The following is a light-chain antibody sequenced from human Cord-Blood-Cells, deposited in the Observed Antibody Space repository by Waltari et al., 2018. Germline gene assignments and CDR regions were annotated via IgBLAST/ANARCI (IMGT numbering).Light chain of an antibody. J-gene: IGKJ2*01. CDR1: QRISIW. Sequence: IHMTQYRSTLSASVGDRVTITCRASQRISIWLAWYQQKPGKAPKLLIYDASSLESGGPSRFSGSGSGTEFTLTISSLQPDDFATYYCQQYNSYSPTFGQGTKLELK. V-gene: IGKV1-5*01. CDR2: DAS. CDR3: QQYNSYSPT.